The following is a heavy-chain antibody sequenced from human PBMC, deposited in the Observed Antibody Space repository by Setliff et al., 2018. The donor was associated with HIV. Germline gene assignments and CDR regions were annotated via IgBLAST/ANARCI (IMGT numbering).Heavy chain of an antibody. CDR1: DDSFSNYD. V-gene: IGHV4-34*01. J-gene: IGHJ3*01. CDR2: IDHSGST. CDR3: ARFSSTGWRRAFDV. Sequence: SETLSLTCVVSDDSFSNYDWTWIRQPPGKGLEWIGEIDHSGSTNNNPSLKSRLTISVDTSKKQFSLRLTSLTAADTAVYFCARFSSTGWRRAFDVWGQGTKVTVSS. D-gene: IGHD6-19*01.